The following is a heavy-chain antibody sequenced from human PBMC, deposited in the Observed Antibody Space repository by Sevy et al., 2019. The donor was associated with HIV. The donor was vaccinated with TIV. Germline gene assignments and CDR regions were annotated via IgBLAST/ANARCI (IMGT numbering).Heavy chain of an antibody. J-gene: IGHJ4*02. D-gene: IGHD3-22*01. CDR2: ITDSSNYI. Sequence: GGSLRLSCAASGFTFSTYNMNCVRQAPGKGLEWVSSITDSSNYIYHADSVKGRFTISRDNAKNSLYLQMNSLRAEDTAVYYCSRDRRTLNYYGCSCYNYYFDYWGQGTSVTVSS. CDR3: SRDRRTLNYYGCSCYNYYFDY. CDR1: GFTFSTYN. V-gene: IGHV3-21*01.